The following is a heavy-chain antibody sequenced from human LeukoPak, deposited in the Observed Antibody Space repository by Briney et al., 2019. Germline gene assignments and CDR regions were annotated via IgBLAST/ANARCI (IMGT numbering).Heavy chain of an antibody. D-gene: IGHD4-17*01. CDR3: ASNRDAYGDSNPDY. CDR2: INPNSGGT. V-gene: IGHV1-2*02. Sequence: ASVKVSCKASGYTFTRYYMHWVRQAPGQGLEWMGWINPNSGGTNYAQKFQGRVTMTRDTSISTAYMELSRLRSDDTAVYYCASNRDAYGDSNPDYGGQGPLVTVSS. J-gene: IGHJ4*02. CDR1: GYTFTRYY.